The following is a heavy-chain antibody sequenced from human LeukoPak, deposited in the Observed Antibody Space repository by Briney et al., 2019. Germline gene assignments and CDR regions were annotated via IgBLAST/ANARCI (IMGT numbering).Heavy chain of an antibody. J-gene: IGHJ4*02. Sequence: SETLSLTCTVSGGSISSYYWSWIRQPPGKGLGWIGYIYTSGSTNYNPSLKSRVTISVDTSKNQFSLKLSSVTAADTAVYYCARHKSPEYYYDKVLQLDYWGQGTLVTVSS. CDR3: ARHKSPEYYYDKVLQLDY. CDR1: GGSISSYY. D-gene: IGHD3-22*01. V-gene: IGHV4-4*09. CDR2: IYTSGST.